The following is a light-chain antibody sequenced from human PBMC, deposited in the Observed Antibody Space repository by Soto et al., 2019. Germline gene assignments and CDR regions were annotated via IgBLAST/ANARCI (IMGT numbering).Light chain of an antibody. CDR2: AAS. Sequence: AIQMTQSQASLSASIGDRVTITCRASQGIRNELGWYQQKPGKAPILLIYAASSLQSGVPSRFSGSGSGTDFTLTISSLQPEDFATYYCLQDYSYPRTFGQGTKVEVK. J-gene: IGKJ1*01. CDR3: LQDYSYPRT. V-gene: IGKV1-6*01. CDR1: QGIRNE.